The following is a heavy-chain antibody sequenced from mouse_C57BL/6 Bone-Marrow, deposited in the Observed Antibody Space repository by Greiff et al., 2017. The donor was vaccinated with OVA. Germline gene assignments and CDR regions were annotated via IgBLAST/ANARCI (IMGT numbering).Heavy chain of an antibody. J-gene: IGHJ2*01. CDR2: IDPANGNT. CDR1: GFNIKNTY. CDR3: AREKGWCMGYYYGSSYLDY. Sequence: EVKLEESVAELVRPGASVKLSCTASGFNIKNTYMHWVKQRPEQGLEWIGRIDPANGNTKYAPKFQGKATITADTSSNTAYLQLSSLTSEDTAIYYCAREKGWCMGYYYGSSYLDYWGQGTTLTVSS. V-gene: IGHV14-3*01. D-gene: IGHD1-1*01.